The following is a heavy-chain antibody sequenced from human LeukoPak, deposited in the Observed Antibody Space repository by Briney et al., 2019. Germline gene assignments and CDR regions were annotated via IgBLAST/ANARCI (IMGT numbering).Heavy chain of an antibody. V-gene: IGHV4-59*08. CDR2: LYYSGST. D-gene: IGHD6-19*01. CDR3: ARRSAWYDY. Sequence: SETLSLTCTVSGDSIRRYYWSWIRQPPGKGLEWIGYLYYSGSTNYNPSLKSRVTISADTSKNQFSLRLNSVTAADTAIYHCARRSAWYDYWGQGTLVTVTS. J-gene: IGHJ4*02. CDR1: GDSIRRYY.